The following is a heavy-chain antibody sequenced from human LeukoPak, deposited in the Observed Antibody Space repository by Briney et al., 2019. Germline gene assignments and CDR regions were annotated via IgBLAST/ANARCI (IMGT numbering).Heavy chain of an antibody. D-gene: IGHD6-13*01. V-gene: IGHV4-59*01. Sequence: SETLSLTCTVSGGSIRGYYWSWIRQPPGKGLEWIAYISYSGSTNYNPSLKSRVAMSVDTSKNQFSLKLSSVTAADTAAYYCASYSSSLEYFHPWGQGTLVTVSS. CDR3: ASYSSSLEYFHP. CDR1: GGSIRGYY. CDR2: ISYSGST. J-gene: IGHJ1*01.